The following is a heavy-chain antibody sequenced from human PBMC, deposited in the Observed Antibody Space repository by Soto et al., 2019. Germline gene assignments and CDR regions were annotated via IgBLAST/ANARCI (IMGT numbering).Heavy chain of an antibody. CDR1: GGSISSSNW. CDR2: IYHSGST. V-gene: IGHV4-4*02. CDR3: ARGIAAAGSAVFTGYYYGMDV. J-gene: IGHJ6*02. D-gene: IGHD6-13*01. Sequence: SETLSLTCAVSGGSISSSNWWSWVRQPPGKGLEWIGEIYHSGSTNYNPSLKSRVTISVDKSKNQFSLKLSSVTAADTAVYYCARGIAAAGSAVFTGYYYGMDVWGQGTTVT.